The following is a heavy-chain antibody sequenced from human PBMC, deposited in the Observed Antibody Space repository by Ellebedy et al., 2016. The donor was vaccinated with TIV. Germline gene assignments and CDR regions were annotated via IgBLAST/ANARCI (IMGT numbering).Heavy chain of an antibody. CDR3: AIQNGYSSSWYKPAFDY. J-gene: IGHJ4*02. Sequence: SETLSLXXTVSGGSISSYYWSWIRQPAGKGLEWIGRIYTSGSTNYNPSLKSRVTMSVDTSKNQFSLKLSSVTAADTAVYYCAIQNGYSSSWYKPAFDYWGQGTLVTVSS. CDR2: IYTSGST. V-gene: IGHV4-4*07. CDR1: GGSISSYY. D-gene: IGHD6-13*01.